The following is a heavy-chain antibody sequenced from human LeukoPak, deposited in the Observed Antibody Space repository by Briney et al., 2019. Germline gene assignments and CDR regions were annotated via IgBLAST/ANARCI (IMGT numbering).Heavy chain of an antibody. J-gene: IGHJ4*02. D-gene: IGHD3-10*01. Sequence: GGSLRLSCAASGFKFSNSWMHWVRQAPGKGLVWVSRINTDGSGTSYADSVKGRFAISRDNAKNMVFLQMNSLRVDDTAVYYCASLVYPNDSDDFWGQGTLVIVSS. CDR2: INTDGSGT. CDR3: ASLVYPNDSDDF. CDR1: GFKFSNSW. V-gene: IGHV3-74*01.